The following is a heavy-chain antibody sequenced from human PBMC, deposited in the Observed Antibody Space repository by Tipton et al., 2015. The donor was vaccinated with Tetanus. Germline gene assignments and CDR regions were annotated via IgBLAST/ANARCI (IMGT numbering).Heavy chain of an antibody. CDR2: IGTAGDT. CDR1: GFTFSSYD. D-gene: IGHD1-26*01. J-gene: IGHJ3*02. CDR3: ARVSAWDFKEGNDAFDI. V-gene: IGHV3-13*01. Sequence: SLRLSCAASGFTFSSYDMHWVRQATGKGLEWVSAIGTAGDTYYPGSVKGRFTISRENAKNSLYLQMNSLRAGDTAVYYCARVSAWDFKEGNDAFDIWGQGTMVTVSS.